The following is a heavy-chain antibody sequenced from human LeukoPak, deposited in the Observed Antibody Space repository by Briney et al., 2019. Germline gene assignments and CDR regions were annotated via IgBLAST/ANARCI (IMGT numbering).Heavy chain of an antibody. CDR3: AKLMRMAHDY. CDR2: ISYDGSNK. V-gene: IGHV3-30*18. D-gene: IGHD5-24*01. Sequence: GGSLRLSCAASGFTFSSYGMHWVRQAPGKGLEWVAVISYDGSNKYYADSVKGRFTISTDNSKNTLYLQMNSLRAEDTAVYYCAKLMRMAHDYWGQGTLVTVSS. CDR1: GFTFSSYG. J-gene: IGHJ4*02.